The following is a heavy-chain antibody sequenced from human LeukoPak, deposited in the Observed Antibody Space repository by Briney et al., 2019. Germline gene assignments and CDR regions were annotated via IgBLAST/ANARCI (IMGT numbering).Heavy chain of an antibody. CDR3: AKGREPYGDSRFDY. CDR2: ISGSGSSA. V-gene: IGHV3-23*01. CDR1: GFTFTNYA. Sequence: PGASLXLSCAASGFTFTNYAMSWVRQAPGKRLEWVSTISGSGSSAYYADSVKGRFTISRDNSENTLYLQMNSLRVEDTAVYYCAKGREPYGDSRFDYWGQGTLVTVSS. J-gene: IGHJ4*02. D-gene: IGHD4-17*01.